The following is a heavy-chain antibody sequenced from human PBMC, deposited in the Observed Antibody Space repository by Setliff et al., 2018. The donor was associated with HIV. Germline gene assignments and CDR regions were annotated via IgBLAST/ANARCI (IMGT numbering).Heavy chain of an antibody. CDR2: IYHNGST. Sequence: PSETLSLTCTVSGGSISIGGYYWGWIRQHPGAGLEWIGYIYHNGSTYYNPSLKSRVIISVDTSKNQFSLKLSSVTAADTAVYYCERGGGSRAATSSYYYMDVWGKGTTVTVSS. CDR1: GGSISIGGYY. J-gene: IGHJ6*03. V-gene: IGHV4-31*03. D-gene: IGHD2-15*01. CDR3: ERGGGSRAATSSYYYMDV.